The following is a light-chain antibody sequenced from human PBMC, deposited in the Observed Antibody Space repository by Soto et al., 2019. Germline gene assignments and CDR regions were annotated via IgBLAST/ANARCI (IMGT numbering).Light chain of an antibody. J-gene: IGKJ1*01. V-gene: IGKV1-27*01. CDR1: QGISNY. Sequence: DIQMTQSQSSLSASVGDRVTITCRASQGISNYFAWYQQKQGKVPKLLIYAASTLQSGVPSRFSGSGSGTDFTLTISSLQPEDVATYYCQKYNSAPRTFCQGTKVEIK. CDR2: AAS. CDR3: QKYNSAPRT.